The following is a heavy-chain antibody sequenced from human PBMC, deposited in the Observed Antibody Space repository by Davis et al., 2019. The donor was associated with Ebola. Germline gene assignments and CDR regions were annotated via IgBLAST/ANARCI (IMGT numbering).Heavy chain of an antibody. Sequence: PGGSLRLSCAASGFTFSSYGMHWVRQAPGKGLEWVAVISYDGSNKYYADSVKGRFTISRDNSKNTLYLQMNSLRAEDTAVYYCAKDLPTLLFPDTDYRGMDVWGQGTTVTVSS. D-gene: IGHD3-16*01. CDR1: GFTFSSYG. CDR3: AKDLPTLLFPDTDYRGMDV. V-gene: IGHV3-30*18. J-gene: IGHJ6*02. CDR2: ISYDGSNK.